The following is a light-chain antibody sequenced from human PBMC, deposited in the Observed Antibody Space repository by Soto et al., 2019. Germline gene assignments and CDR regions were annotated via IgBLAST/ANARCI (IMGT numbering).Light chain of an antibody. V-gene: IGKV3-15*01. Sequence: VLTQSPDTLSLSPGERATLSFRASQSVGSSSLGWYQQKPGQAPRLLISGASTRAAGIPARFSGSGSATEFTLTISSLRSDDFAVYYCQQYNNWPLTLGGGTKVDIK. CDR1: QSVGSS. CDR3: QQYNNWPLT. CDR2: GAS. J-gene: IGKJ4*01.